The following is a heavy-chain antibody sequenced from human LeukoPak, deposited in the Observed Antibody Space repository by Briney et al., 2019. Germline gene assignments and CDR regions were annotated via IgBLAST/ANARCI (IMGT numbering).Heavy chain of an antibody. V-gene: IGHV4-59*11. CDR2: LFDSVNT. CDR3: ATIKRGSIFGYFDF. J-gene: IGHJ4*02. CDR1: GGSISSHY. D-gene: IGHD5-18*01. Sequence: SETLSLTCSVSGGSISSHYWSWIRQPPGKGLEWIAYLFDSVNTKDNPSLQSRLTLSADTSKNQFSLRLSSVTAADTAVYYCATIKRGSIFGYFDFWGQGIKVTVSS.